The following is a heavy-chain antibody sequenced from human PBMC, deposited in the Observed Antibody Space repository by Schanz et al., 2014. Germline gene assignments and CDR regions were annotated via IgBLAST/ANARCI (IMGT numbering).Heavy chain of an antibody. D-gene: IGHD2-2*01. J-gene: IGHJ6*04. V-gene: IGHV3-48*01. CDR2: ISSSSGTI. CDR3: ARDLSSLIQGDV. CDR1: GFTFDDYA. Sequence: EVQLVESGGGVVRPGGSLRLSCAASGFTFDDYAMSWVRQAPGKGLEWVSYISSSSGTIYYADSVKGRFTISRDNAKNLLYLQMNGLRAEDTAVYFCARDLSSLIQGDVWGKGTTVTVSS.